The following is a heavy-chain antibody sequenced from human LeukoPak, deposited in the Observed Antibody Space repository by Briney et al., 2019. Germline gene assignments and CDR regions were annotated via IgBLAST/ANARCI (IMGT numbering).Heavy chain of an antibody. CDR2: INHSGST. Sequence: SETLSLTCAVYGGSFSGYYWSWIRQPPGKGLEWIGEINHSGSTNYNPSLKSRVTISVDTSKNQFSLKLSSVTAADTAVYHCARGSGSYDYWGQGTLVTVSS. V-gene: IGHV4-34*01. D-gene: IGHD1-26*01. CDR1: GGSFSGYY. CDR3: ARGSGSYDY. J-gene: IGHJ4*02.